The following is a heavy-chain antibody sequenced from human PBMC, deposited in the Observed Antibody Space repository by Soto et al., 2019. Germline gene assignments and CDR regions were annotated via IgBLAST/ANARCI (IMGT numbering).Heavy chain of an antibody. D-gene: IGHD3-22*01. J-gene: IGHJ4*02. V-gene: IGHV3-30*03. Sequence: QVQLVESGGGVVQPGRSLRLSCAASGFTFSSYGMHWVRQAPGKGLEWVAVISYDGSNKYYADSVKGRFTVSRDNSKNTVYLQMNSLRAEDTTVYYCASSLYYYDSSGYLGHLKLDYWGQGTLVTVSS. CDR3: ASSLYYYDSSGYLGHLKLDY. CDR2: ISYDGSNK. CDR1: GFTFSSYG.